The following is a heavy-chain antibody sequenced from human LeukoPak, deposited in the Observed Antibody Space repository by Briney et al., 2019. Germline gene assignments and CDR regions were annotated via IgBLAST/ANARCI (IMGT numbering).Heavy chain of an antibody. CDR3: ARDVGDEGNY. V-gene: IGHV3-53*01. CDR2: IYSGGST. J-gene: IGHJ4*02. D-gene: IGHD2-21*01. CDR1: GFTVSSNY. Sequence: GGSLRLSCAASGFTVSSNYMSWVRQAPGKGLEWVSVIYSGGSTYYADSVKGRFTISRDNSKSTLYLQMSSLRTADTAVYYCARDVGDEGNYWGQGTLVTVSS.